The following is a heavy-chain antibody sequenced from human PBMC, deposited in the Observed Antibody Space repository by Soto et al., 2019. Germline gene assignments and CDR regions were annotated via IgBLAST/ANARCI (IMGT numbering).Heavy chain of an antibody. J-gene: IGHJ5*02. CDR2: ISSNGGRT. CDR1: GFNFSTYA. V-gene: IGHV3-64D*08. D-gene: IGHD6-13*01. Sequence: GGSLRLSCSASGFNFSTYAMHWVRQAPGKGLEYLAAISSNGGRTYYADSVKGRFTISRDNSKNTLYIQMSSLRTEGTAFYYCVKDSRYSSNYYNWFDPWGQGTLVTVSS. CDR3: VKDSRYSSNYYNWFDP.